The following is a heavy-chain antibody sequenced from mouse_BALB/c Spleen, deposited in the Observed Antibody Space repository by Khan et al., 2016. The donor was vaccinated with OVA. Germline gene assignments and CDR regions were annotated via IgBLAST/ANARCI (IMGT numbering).Heavy chain of an antibody. V-gene: IGHV1-20*02. CDR2: INPHIGET. J-gene: IGHJ2*01. CDR1: GYSFTGYF. CDR3: ARIYGSDFDY. Sequence: LVESGPELVKPGASVKISCKASGYSFTGYFMNWVMQSHGKSLEWIGRINPHIGETFYNQKFKGKATLTVDESSSTAHMELRSLASEDSAVYYCARIYGSDFDYWGQGTPLTVSS. D-gene: IGHD1-1*01.